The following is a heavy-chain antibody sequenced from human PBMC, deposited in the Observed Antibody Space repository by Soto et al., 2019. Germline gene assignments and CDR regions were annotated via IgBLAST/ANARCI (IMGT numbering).Heavy chain of an antibody. CDR3: ALRSMAVVPEY. CDR2: LYYGRSA. CDR1: GDSISSYY. J-gene: IGHJ4*02. V-gene: IGHV4-59*01. Sequence: QVQLQESGPGLVKPSETLSLTCAVSGDSISSYYCMWIRQPPGKGLESIGYLYYGRSANYNPSLNSRDTWSVDTSTNHCSLTLSSMTAADTAVYYCALRSMAVVPEYWGQGTLVTVSS. D-gene: IGHD3-22*01.